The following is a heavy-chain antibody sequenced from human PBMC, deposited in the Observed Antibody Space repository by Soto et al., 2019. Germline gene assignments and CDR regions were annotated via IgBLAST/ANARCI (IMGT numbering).Heavy chain of an antibody. V-gene: IGHV3-23*01. D-gene: IGHD3-3*01. CDR1: GFTFSSYG. CDR3: AKVLYGVVTYFDS. Sequence: EVQLLESGGGLVQPGGSLRLSCESSGFTFSSYGMTWVRRPPGKGLEWVSPISGSGAATYYADSVQGRFTISRDNSNNTLYLQMNSLRAEDTAVYSCAKVLYGVVTYFDSWGQGTLVTVSS. J-gene: IGHJ4*02. CDR2: ISGSGAAT.